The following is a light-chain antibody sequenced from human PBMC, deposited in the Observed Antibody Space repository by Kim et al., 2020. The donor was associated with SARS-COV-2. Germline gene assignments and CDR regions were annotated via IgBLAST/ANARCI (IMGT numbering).Light chain of an antibody. CDR3: QQCETSSWT. Sequence: EIVLTQSPGTVSLSPGERVTLSCRASQTIDMNFLAWYQQKPGQAPRLLIYGTITRATGIPDRFRGRVSGTDFTLTISRLEPEDFAIYYCQQCETSSWTFGQGTQVDIK. CDR2: GTI. J-gene: IGKJ1*01. V-gene: IGKV3-20*01. CDR1: QTIDMNF.